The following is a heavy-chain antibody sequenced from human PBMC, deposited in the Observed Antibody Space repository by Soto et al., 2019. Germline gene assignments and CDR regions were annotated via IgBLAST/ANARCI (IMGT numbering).Heavy chain of an antibody. CDR3: ARVYSSSPPSDY. J-gene: IGHJ4*02. Sequence: QVQLVQSGAEVKKPGASVKVSCKASGYTFTSYDINWVRQATGQGLEWMGWMNPNRGNTGHAQKSQGRVTMTRNTSRGTAYMELGSLRSEDTAVYYCARVYSSSPPSDYWGQGTLVTVSS. CDR2: MNPNRGNT. CDR1: GYTFTSYD. V-gene: IGHV1-8*01. D-gene: IGHD6-6*01.